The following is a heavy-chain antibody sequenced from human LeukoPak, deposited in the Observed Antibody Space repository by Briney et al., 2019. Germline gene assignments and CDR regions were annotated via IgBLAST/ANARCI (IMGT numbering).Heavy chain of an antibody. CDR2: IDFSDDGAS. CDR1: GFRFSGYV. CDR3: TRVDSGNYDY. V-gene: IGHV3-23*01. Sequence: PGGSLRLSCAASGFRFSGYVMSWVHQAPGKGLEYVSSIDFSDDGASYYADSVKGRFTIPRDNSKNTLFLQMNSLRVEDTAFYYCTRVDSGNYDYWGQGTLLTVSS. D-gene: IGHD1-26*01. J-gene: IGHJ4*02.